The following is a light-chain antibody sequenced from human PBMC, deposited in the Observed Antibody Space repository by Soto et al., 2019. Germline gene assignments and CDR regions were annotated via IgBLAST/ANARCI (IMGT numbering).Light chain of an antibody. CDR2: AAS. V-gene: IGKV1-39*01. J-gene: IGKJ2*01. Sequence: DIQMTQSPSSLSASVGDRITITCRASPTISTYLNWYQQKPGKAPKLLISAASRLQSGVPSRFTGSGSRTKFTLTISSLQPEDFATYYCRQSHGIPYIFGQGTKVEI. CDR3: RQSHGIPYI. CDR1: PTISTY.